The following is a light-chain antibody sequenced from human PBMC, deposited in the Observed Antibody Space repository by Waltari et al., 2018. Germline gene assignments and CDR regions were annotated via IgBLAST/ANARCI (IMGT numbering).Light chain of an antibody. CDR1: QRVSSSY. CDR2: DAS. J-gene: IGKJ5*01. V-gene: IGKV3D-20*01. CDR3: QQYGSSPFT. Sequence: EIVLTQSPATLSLSPGERATLSGGASQRVSSSYLAWYQQKPGLAPRLLIYDASSRATGIPDRFSGSGSGTDFTLTISRLEPEDFAVYYCQQYGSSPFTFGQGTRLEIK.